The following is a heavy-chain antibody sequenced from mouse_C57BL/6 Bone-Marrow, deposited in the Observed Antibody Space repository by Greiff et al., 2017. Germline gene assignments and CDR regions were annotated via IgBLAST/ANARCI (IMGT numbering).Heavy chain of an antibody. Sequence: VQLQQSGPVLVKPGASVKMSCKASGYTFTDYYMNWVKQSHGKRLEWIGVINPYNGGTSYNQKFKGKATLTVDKSSSTAYMELNSLTSEDSAFYYCARKNFDYWGQGTTLTVSS. CDR1: GYTFTDYY. CDR3: ARKNFDY. V-gene: IGHV1-19*01. CDR2: INPYNGGT. J-gene: IGHJ2*01.